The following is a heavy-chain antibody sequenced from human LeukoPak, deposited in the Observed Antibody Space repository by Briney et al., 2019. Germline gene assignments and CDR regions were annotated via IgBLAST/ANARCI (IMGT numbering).Heavy chain of an antibody. D-gene: IGHD4-17*01. CDR2: IWYDGSNK. J-gene: IGHJ6*02. Sequence: GGSLRLSCAASGFTFSSYGMHWVRQAPGKGLEWVAVIWYDGSNKCYADSVKGRFTISRDNSKNTLYLQMNSLRAEDTAVYYCARDPNLSTVTISLPYYYGMDVWGQGTTVTVSS. CDR3: ARDPNLSTVTISLPYYYGMDV. CDR1: GFTFSSYG. V-gene: IGHV3-33*01.